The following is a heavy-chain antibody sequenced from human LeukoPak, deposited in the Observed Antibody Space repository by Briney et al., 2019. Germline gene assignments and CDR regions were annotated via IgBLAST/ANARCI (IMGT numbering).Heavy chain of an antibody. CDR1: GVSISSGDYY. V-gene: IGHV4-30-4*01. J-gene: IGHJ6*02. CDR3: ARTELLPNYYYYYGMDV. D-gene: IGHD2-15*01. Sequence: PSQTLSLTCTVSGVSISSGDYYWRSLRQPPGKGLEWIAYIYYSESTYYNPSLKSRVTISVDTSKNQFSLKLSSVTAADTAVYYCARTELLPNYYYYYGMDVWGQGTTVSVS. CDR2: IYYSEST.